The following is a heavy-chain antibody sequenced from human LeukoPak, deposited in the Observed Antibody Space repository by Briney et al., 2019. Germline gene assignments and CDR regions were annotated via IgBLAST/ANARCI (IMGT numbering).Heavy chain of an antibody. D-gene: IGHD2-2*01. CDR2: IYTRGST. CDR3: ARGSLYCSSTSCYARLFSAAFDI. V-gene: IGHV4-4*07. J-gene: IGHJ3*02. CDR1: WGSISSYY. Sequence: SETLSLTYTVSWGSISSYYGIWIRQPAGKGRECIGRIYTRGSTNYNPSLKTRVTISVDKSKNHFSLNLSSVTCAHTPVYHCARGSLYCSSTSCYARLFSAAFDIWGQGTMVTVSS.